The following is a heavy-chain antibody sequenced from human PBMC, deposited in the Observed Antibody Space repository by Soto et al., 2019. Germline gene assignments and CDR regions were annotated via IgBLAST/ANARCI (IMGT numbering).Heavy chain of an antibody. CDR1: GYTFTGYY. D-gene: IGHD3-10*01. J-gene: IGHJ5*02. CDR2: INPNSGGT. CDR3: ARGGRITMVRGVINWFDP. Sequence: ASVKVSCKASGYTFTGYYMHWVRQAPGQGLEWMGWINPNSGGTNYAQKFQGWVTMTRDTSISTAYMELSRLRSDDTAVYYCARGGRITMVRGVINWFDPWGQGTPVTVSS. V-gene: IGHV1-2*04.